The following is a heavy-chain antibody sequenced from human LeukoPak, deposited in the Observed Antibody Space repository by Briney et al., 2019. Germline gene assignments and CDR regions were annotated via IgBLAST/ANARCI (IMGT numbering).Heavy chain of an antibody. J-gene: IGHJ5*02. V-gene: IGHV4-34*01. CDR3: ARDRKDYDFWSGYQPGENWFDP. Sequence: SETLSLTCAVYGGSFSGYYWSWIRQPPGKGLEWIGEINHSGSTNYNPSLKSRVTISVDTSKNQFSLKLSSVTAADTAVYYCARDRKDYDFWSGYQPGENWFDPWGQGTLVTVSS. D-gene: IGHD3-3*01. CDR1: GGSFSGYY. CDR2: INHSGST.